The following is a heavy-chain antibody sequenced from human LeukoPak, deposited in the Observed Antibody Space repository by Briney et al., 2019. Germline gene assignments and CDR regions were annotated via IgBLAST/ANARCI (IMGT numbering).Heavy chain of an antibody. CDR2: ISSDGRNI. V-gene: IGHV3-30*09. CDR3: AGTRSSGLGGQGDY. D-gene: IGHD3-10*01. J-gene: IGHJ4*02. Sequence: GGSLRLSCAASGFNFSYYAMHWVRQAPGKGLEWVAVISSDGRNIYYADSVKGGFAVSRDNSMNTLYLQMNSLRAEDTAIYYCAGTRSSGLGGQGDYWGQGTLVTVSS. CDR1: GFNFSYYA.